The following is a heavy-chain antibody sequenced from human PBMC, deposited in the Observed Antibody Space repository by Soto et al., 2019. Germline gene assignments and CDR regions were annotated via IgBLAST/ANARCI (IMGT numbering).Heavy chain of an antibody. CDR2: ISAYNGNT. D-gene: IGHD6-13*01. CDR1: GYTFTSYG. J-gene: IGHJ4*02. V-gene: IGHV1-18*01. Sequence: QVQLVQSGAEVKKPGASVKVSCKASGYTFTSYGISWMRQAPGQGLEWMGWISAYNGNTNYAQKLQGRVTMTTDTSTSAAYMELRSLRSDDTAVYYCARVKAYSSSWYCGLVDYWGQGTLVTVSS. CDR3: ARVKAYSSSWYCGLVDY.